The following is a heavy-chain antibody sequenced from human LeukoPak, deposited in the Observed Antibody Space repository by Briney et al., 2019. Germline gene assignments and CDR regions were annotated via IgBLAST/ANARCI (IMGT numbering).Heavy chain of an antibody. CDR1: GGSISSYY. V-gene: IGHV4-4*09. Sequence: SETLSLTCTVPGGSISSYYWSWIRQPPGKGLEWIGYIYTSGSTNYNPSLKSRVTISVDTSKNQFSLKLSSVTAADTAVYYCARSSSSSWCEYYYYYYMDVWGKGTTVTVSS. D-gene: IGHD6-13*01. CDR2: IYTSGST. J-gene: IGHJ6*03. CDR3: ARSSSSSWCEYYYYYYMDV.